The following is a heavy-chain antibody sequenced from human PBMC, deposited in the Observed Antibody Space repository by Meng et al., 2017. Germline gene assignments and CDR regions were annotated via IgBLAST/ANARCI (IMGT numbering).Heavy chain of an antibody. CDR1: GGSISSSNW. CDR2: IYHSGST. CDR3: ARVVAATTLFLDY. V-gene: IGHV4-4*02. Sequence: QEAGPGRGKPSGTLSLTCAGSGGSISSSNWWSWVRQPPGKGLEWIGEIYHSGSTNYNPSLKSRVTISVDKSKNQFSLKLSSVTAADTAVYYCARVVAATTLFLDYWGQGTLVTVSS. J-gene: IGHJ4*02. D-gene: IGHD2-15*01.